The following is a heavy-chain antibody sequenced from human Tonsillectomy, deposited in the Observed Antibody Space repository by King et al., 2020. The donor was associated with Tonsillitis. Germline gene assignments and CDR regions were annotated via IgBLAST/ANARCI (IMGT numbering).Heavy chain of an antibody. Sequence: VQLVESGGGLVQPGGSLRLSCAASGFTFSHYWMSWVRQVPGKGLEWVANIKQDGSEKYYVDSVRGRFAISRDKAKNSLYLQMNSLRAEDTAVYYCARDSSPSLRPYSSSYYFACWGQGTLVTVSS. D-gene: IGHD6-13*01. CDR3: ARDSSPSLRPYSSSYYFAC. J-gene: IGHJ4*02. CDR2: IKQDGSEK. CDR1: GFTFSHYW. V-gene: IGHV3-7*01.